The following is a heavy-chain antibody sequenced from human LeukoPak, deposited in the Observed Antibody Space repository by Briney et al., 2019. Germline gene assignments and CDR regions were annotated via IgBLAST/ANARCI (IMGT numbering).Heavy chain of an antibody. CDR1: GFIFSSYG. V-gene: IGHV3-53*01. J-gene: IGHJ6*02. CDR2: IYSGGST. Sequence: GRSLRLSCAASGFIFSSYGMHCVRQAPGKGLEWVSVIYSGGSTYYADSVKGRFTISRDNSRNTLYLQMNSLRAEDTAVYYCARRPGYYYGMDVWGQGTTVTVSS. CDR3: ARRPGYYYGMDV. D-gene: IGHD6-6*01.